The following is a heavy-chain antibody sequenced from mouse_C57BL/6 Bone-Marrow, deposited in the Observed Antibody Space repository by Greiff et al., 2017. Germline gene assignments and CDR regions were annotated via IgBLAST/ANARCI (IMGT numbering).Heavy chain of an antibody. V-gene: IGHV14-3*01. D-gene: IGHD1-1*01. CDR2: IDPANGNP. CDR1: GFNIKNTY. Sequence: VQLQQSVAELVRPGASVKLSCTASGFNIKNTYMHWVKQRPEQGLEWIGRIDPANGNPKYAPKFPGKATITAATSSNTAYLQLSSLTSEDTAIYYCARGTYYYGSSYRWYFDVWGTGTTVTVAS. J-gene: IGHJ1*03. CDR3: ARGTYYYGSSYRWYFDV.